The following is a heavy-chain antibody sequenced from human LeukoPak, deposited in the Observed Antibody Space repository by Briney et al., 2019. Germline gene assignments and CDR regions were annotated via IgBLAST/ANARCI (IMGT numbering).Heavy chain of an antibody. Sequence: GGSLRLSCAASGLTFSSHWMHWVRQAPGKGLVWVSRITNDGSSTTYADSVKGRFTISRDNAKNMLYLQVNSLRAEDTAVYYCAKYSDRPSYFDYWGQGTLVTVSS. CDR2: ITNDGSST. CDR3: AKYSDRPSYFDY. D-gene: IGHD5-12*01. V-gene: IGHV3-74*01. CDR1: GLTFSSHW. J-gene: IGHJ4*02.